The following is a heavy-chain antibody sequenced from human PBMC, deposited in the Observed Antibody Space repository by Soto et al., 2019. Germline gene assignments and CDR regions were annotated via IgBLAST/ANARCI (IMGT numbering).Heavy chain of an antibody. CDR2: INPSGGST. Sequence: GASVKVSCKASGYTFTSYYMHWVRQAPGQGLEWMGIINPSGGSTSYAQKFQGRVTMTRDTSTSTVYMELSSLRSEDTAVYYCARESGYYYDSSGYIPHYNWFDPWGQGTLVTVLL. J-gene: IGHJ5*02. CDR3: ARESGYYYDSSGYIPHYNWFDP. V-gene: IGHV1-46*03. D-gene: IGHD3-22*01. CDR1: GYTFTSYY.